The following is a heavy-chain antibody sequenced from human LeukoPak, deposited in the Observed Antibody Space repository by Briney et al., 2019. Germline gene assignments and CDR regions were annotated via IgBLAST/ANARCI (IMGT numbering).Heavy chain of an antibody. J-gene: IGHJ5*02. CDR3: AGVPVDFWSGYYSGWFDP. CDR1: GGSFSGYY. Sequence: SETLSLTCAVYGGSFSGYYWSWIRQPPGKGLEWIGEINHSGSTNYNPSLKSRVTISVDTSKNQFPLKLSSVTAADTPVYYCAGVPVDFWSGYYSGWFDPWGQGTLVTVSS. D-gene: IGHD3-3*01. CDR2: INHSGST. V-gene: IGHV4-34*01.